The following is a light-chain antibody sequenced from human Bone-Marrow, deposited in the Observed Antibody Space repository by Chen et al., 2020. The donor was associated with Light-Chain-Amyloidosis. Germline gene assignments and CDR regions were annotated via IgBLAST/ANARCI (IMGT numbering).Light chain of an antibody. Sequence: QSALTQPASESGSPGQSITISCIGSSNDVGSNNYVSWYQQNPGKAPKLMIYEVSNRPSGVPDRFSGSKSGNTASLTISGLQAEDEADYYCSSYTSISTVVFGGGTKLTVL. J-gene: IGLJ2*01. CDR2: EVS. V-gene: IGLV2-14*01. CDR1: SNDVGSNNY. CDR3: SSYTSISTVV.